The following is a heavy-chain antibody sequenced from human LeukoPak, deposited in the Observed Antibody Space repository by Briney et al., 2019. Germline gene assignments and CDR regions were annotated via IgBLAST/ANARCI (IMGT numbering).Heavy chain of an antibody. CDR2: IYPGDSDT. Sequence: GESLKISCEGSGYTFTRYWIGWVRQMPGKGLEWMGIIYPGDSDTRYSPSFQGQVTISADKSISTAYLQWSSLKASDTAMYYCARHLDAPMGRYFDLWGRGTLVTVSS. CDR1: GYTFTRYW. V-gene: IGHV5-51*01. CDR3: ARHLDAPMGRYFDL. J-gene: IGHJ2*01. D-gene: IGHD5-18*01.